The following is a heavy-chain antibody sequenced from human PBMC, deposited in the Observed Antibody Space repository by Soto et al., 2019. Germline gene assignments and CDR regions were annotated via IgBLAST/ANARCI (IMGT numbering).Heavy chain of an antibody. CDR3: ARYFDWLSGFHI. D-gene: IGHD3-9*01. CDR1: GGSISGYY. Sequence: SETLSLTCTVSGGSISGYYWSWIRQPPGKRLEWIGYIDYYGSTNYNPSLKSRVTISVDTSKKQFSLNLGSVTAADTAIYYCARYFDWLSGFHIWGQGTMDTVS. CDR2: IDYYGST. V-gene: IGHV4-59*01. J-gene: IGHJ3*02.